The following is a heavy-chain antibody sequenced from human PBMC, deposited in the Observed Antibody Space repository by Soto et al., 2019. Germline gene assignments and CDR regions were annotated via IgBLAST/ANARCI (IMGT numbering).Heavy chain of an antibody. D-gene: IGHD5-12*01. CDR2: IYYSGST. CDR1: GGSISSGDYY. J-gene: IGHJ4*02. V-gene: IGHV4-30-4*01. Sequence: PSETLSLTCTVSGGSISSGDYYWSWIRQPPGKGQEWIGYIYYSGSTYYNPSLKSRVTISVDTSKNQFSLKLSSVTAADTAVYYCARENGYSGYDNFDYWGQGTLVTVSS. CDR3: ARENGYSGYDNFDY.